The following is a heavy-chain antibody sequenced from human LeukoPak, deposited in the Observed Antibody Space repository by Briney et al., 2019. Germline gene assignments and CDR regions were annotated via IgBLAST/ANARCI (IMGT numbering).Heavy chain of an antibody. V-gene: IGHV3-53*01. Sequence: PGGSLRLSCAASGFTVSSNYMSWVRQAPGKGLEWVSVIYSGGSTYYADSVKGRFTISRDNSKNTLYLQMTSLRAEDTAVYYCAREHILTGYYDYYYCYGMDVWGQGTTVTVSS. CDR2: IYSGGST. CDR3: AREHILTGYYDYYYCYGMDV. CDR1: GFTVSSNY. D-gene: IGHD3-9*01. J-gene: IGHJ6*02.